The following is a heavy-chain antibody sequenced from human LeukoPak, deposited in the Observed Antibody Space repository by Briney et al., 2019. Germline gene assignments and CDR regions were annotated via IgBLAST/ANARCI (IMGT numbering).Heavy chain of an antibody. CDR2: INSDGSSS. CDR3: VRGRYGDYP. V-gene: IGHV3-74*01. D-gene: IGHD4-17*01. Sequence: PGGSLRLSCAASGFTFSSFWMHWVRQVPGEGLVWVSRINSDGSSSTYADSVKGRFTISRDNAKNTLYLQMNSLRAEDTAVYYCVRGRYGDYPWGQGTLVTVS. J-gene: IGHJ5*02. CDR1: GFTFSSFW.